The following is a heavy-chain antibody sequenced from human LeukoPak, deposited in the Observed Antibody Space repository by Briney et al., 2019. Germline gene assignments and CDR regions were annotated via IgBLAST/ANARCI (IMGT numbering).Heavy chain of an antibody. D-gene: IGHD3-22*01. J-gene: IGHJ4*02. V-gene: IGHV3-23*01. CDR1: GFTFSSYA. Sequence: GGSLRLSCAASGFTFSSYAMSWVRQAPGKGLEWVSAISGSGGSTYYADSVKGRFTISRDNSKNTLYPQMNSLRAEDTAVYYCAKDRYYYDSSGYLKFDYWGQGTLVTVSS. CDR3: AKDRYYYDSSGYLKFDY. CDR2: ISGSGGST.